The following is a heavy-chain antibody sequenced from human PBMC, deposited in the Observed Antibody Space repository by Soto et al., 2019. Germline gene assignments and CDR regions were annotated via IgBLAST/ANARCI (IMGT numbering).Heavy chain of an antibody. CDR3: AHIVVAGLGYYFDY. V-gene: IGHV2-5*02. J-gene: IGHJ4*02. CDR2: IYWDDDE. D-gene: IGHD6-19*01. CDR1: GFSLSSTRMA. Sequence: QITLKESGPTLVKPTQTLTLTCTFSGFSLSSTRMAVGWIRQPPGKVLEWLALIYWDDDERYSPFLKSRLTITKDTSKNQMFLTMSNMDPLDTGRYYCAHIVVAGLGYYFDYWGQGTLVTVSS.